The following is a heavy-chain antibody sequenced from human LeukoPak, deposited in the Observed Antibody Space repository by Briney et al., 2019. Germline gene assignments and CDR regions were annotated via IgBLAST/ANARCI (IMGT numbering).Heavy chain of an antibody. CDR1: RGTFNNYA. CDR2: IIPIFGTA. CDR3: ARDGTKTRTTNAPDSSGWYGGPRYYYYYMDV. J-gene: IGHJ6*03. D-gene: IGHD6-19*01. V-gene: IGHV1-69*01. Sequence: ASVKVSCKTSRGTFNNYAISWVRQAPGQGLEWMGGIIPIFGTASYAQKVQGRVTITADESTSTAYMELSSLRSEDTAMYYCARDGTKTRTTNAPDSSGWYGGPRYYYYYMDVWGKGTSVTISS.